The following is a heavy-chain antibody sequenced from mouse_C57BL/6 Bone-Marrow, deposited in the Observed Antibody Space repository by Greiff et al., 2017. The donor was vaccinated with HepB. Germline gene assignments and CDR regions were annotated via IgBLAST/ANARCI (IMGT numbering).Heavy chain of an antibody. CDR2: IYPRSGNT. CDR1: GYTFTSYG. CDR3: ARFDYDEGAWFAY. D-gene: IGHD2-4*01. V-gene: IGHV1-81*01. J-gene: IGHJ3*01. Sequence: VQLQQSGAELARPGASVKLSCKASGYTFTSYGISWVKQRTGQGLEWIGEIYPRSGNTYYNEKFKGKATLTADKSYSTAYMELRRLTSEDAAVYFCARFDYDEGAWFAYWGQGTLVTVSA.